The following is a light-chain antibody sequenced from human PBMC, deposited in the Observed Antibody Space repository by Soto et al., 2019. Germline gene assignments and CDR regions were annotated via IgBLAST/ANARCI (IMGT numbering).Light chain of an antibody. CDR2: DVS. CDR1: SSDVGGYNY. CDR3: SSYTTSNXRQIV. Sequence: QSVLTQPASVSGSPGQSITISCTGTSSDVGGYNYVSWYQRHPGKAPKLMIFDVSNRPSGVSNRFSGSKSGNTASLTISGLQPEDEADXYCSSYTTSNXRQIVFGTGXKVTV. J-gene: IGLJ1*01. V-gene: IGLV2-14*03.